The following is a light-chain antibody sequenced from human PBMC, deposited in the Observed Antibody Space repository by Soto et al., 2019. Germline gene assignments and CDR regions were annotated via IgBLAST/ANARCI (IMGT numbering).Light chain of an antibody. J-gene: IGKJ2*01. Sequence: EIVLTQFPGTLSLSPGERATLSCRASQTITSGQLGWYQQKPGQAPRLLIYLISSRATGIPDRFSGSGSGTDFTLTISGPEPEDFAIYYCQHDGSSFGQGTKVEI. CDR2: LIS. CDR3: QHDGSS. V-gene: IGKV3-20*01. CDR1: QTITSGQ.